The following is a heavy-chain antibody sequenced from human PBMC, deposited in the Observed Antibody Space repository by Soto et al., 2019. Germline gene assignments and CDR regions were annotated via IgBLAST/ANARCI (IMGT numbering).Heavy chain of an antibody. Sequence: ASVKVSCKASGYTFTGYYMHWVRQAPGQGLEWMGWINPNSGGTNYAQKFQGRVTMTRDTPISTAYMELSRLRSDDTAVYYCARAHMYGVGATVWGQGTLVTVSS. CDR3: ARAHMYGVGATV. J-gene: IGHJ4*02. D-gene: IGHD1-26*01. CDR2: INPNSGGT. V-gene: IGHV1-2*02. CDR1: GYTFTGYY.